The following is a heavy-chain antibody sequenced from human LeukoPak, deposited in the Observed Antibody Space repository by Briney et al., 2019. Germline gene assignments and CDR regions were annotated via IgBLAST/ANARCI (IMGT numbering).Heavy chain of an antibody. CDR2: MKGDGSEK. CDR3: ARHTYGSGSYYRYGMDV. V-gene: IGHV3-7*03. J-gene: IGHJ6*02. D-gene: IGHD3-10*01. CDR1: GFTFSNYW. Sequence: TGGSLRLSCAASGFTFSNYWMSWVRQVPGKGLEWVANMKGDGSEKHYVDSMKGRFTISRDNAKNSPYLQMNSLRADDTAVYYCARHTYGSGSYYRYGMDVWGQGTTVTVSS.